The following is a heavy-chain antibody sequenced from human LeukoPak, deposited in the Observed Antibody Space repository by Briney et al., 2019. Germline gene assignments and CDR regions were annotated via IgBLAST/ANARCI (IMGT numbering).Heavy chain of an antibody. V-gene: IGHV1-18*01. CDR1: GYTFTSYG. CDR2: ISAYNGNT. J-gene: IGHJ4*02. CDR3: ARGKDYDILTGYPPYAY. Sequence: GASVKVSCKASGYTFTSYGISWVRQAPGQGLEWMGWISAYNGNTNYAQKLQGRVTMTTDTSTSTAYMELRSLRSDDTAVYYCARGKDYDILTGYPPYAYWGQGTLVTVSS. D-gene: IGHD3-9*01.